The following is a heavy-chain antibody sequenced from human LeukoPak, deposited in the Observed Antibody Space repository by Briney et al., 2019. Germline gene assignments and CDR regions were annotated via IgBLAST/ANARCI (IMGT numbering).Heavy chain of an antibody. J-gene: IGHJ4*02. CDR2: IIPILGIA. CDR3: ARAGEQGDLLH. V-gene: IGHV1-69*04. CDR1: GGTFSSYA. D-gene: IGHD1-1*01. Sequence: ASVKVSCKASGGTFSSYAISWVRQAPGQGLEWMGRIIPILGIANYAQKFQGRVTITADKSTSTAYMELSSLRSEDTAVYYCARAGEQGDLLHWGQGTLVTVSS.